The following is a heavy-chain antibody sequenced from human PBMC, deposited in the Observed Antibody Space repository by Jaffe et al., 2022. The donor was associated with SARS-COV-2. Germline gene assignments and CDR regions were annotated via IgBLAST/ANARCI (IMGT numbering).Heavy chain of an antibody. D-gene: IGHD6-19*01. Sequence: QVQLVESGGGVVQPGRSLRLSCAASGFTFSNYVIHWVRQAPGKGLEWVAFISYDGSNEYYADSVKGRFTISRDNSKNTLHLQMNSLRAEDTAIYYCARARRFLAVADAVDYWGQGTLVTVSS. CDR3: ARARRFLAVADAVDY. J-gene: IGHJ4*02. CDR1: GFTFSNYV. V-gene: IGHV3-30*04. CDR2: ISYDGSNE.